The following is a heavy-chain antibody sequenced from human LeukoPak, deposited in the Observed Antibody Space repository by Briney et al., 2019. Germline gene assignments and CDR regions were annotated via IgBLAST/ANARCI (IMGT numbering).Heavy chain of an antibody. V-gene: IGHV3-48*04. Sequence: AGGSLRLSCAASGFTFSKYSMTWVRQAPGKGLEWVSFIGTSSTPIYYADSVRGRFTISRDNTKNSLYLQMNSLRAEDTAVYYCARDLSRVTTQPTLDYWGQGTLVTVSS. CDR2: IGTSSTPI. CDR1: GFTFSKYS. D-gene: IGHD4-17*01. CDR3: ARDLSRVTTQPTLDY. J-gene: IGHJ4*02.